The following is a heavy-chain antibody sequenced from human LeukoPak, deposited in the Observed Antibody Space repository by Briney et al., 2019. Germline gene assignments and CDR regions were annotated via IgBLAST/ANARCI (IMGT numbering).Heavy chain of an antibody. D-gene: IGHD3-16*01. V-gene: IGHV3-64*01. J-gene: IGHJ4*02. CDR2: ISGNGIST. Sequence: GGSLRLSCAASGFTFNDYAMTWVRQAPGKGLEFVSVISGNGISTDYTTSVKGRFRISRDNSKNTVFLQMDRLTTEDLGVYYCARDRGGPSMITFDYWGQGTLVTVSS. CDR3: ARDRGGPSMITFDY. CDR1: GFTFNDYA.